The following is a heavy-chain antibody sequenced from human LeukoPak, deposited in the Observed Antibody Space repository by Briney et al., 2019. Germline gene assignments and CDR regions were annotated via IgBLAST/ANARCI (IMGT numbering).Heavy chain of an antibody. V-gene: IGHV4-38-2*01. J-gene: IGHJ4*02. CDR1: GYSISSGYH. CDR2: IFHSGNT. D-gene: IGHD2-15*01. CDR3: ARTLYCIGATATCYSPELFDS. Sequence: SETLSLTCAVSGYSISSGYHWGWIRQSPGTGLEWIGSIFHSGNTYYNPSLKSRVTISVDTSMNQFSLKLTSLTAADTAVYYCARTLYCIGATATCYSPELFDSWGQGTLVTVSS.